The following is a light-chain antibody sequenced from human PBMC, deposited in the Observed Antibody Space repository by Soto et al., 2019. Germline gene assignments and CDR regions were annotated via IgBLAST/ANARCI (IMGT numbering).Light chain of an antibody. CDR2: GNR. CDR3: QAYDYSLTASV. Sequence: QAVVTQPPSVSGAPGQRVTISCTGNNSNLGAGYDVHWYQQLPGAAPKLVIFGNRNRLSGVPERFSGSKSGTSASLAITGLQAEDEADYYCQAYDYSLTASVFGGGTKLTVL. CDR1: NSNLGAGYD. J-gene: IGLJ3*02. V-gene: IGLV1-40*01.